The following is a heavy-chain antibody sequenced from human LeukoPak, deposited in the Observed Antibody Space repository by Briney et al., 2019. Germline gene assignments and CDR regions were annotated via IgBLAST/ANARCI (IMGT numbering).Heavy chain of an antibody. D-gene: IGHD3-22*01. J-gene: IGHJ4*02. CDR3: ARLRSNYYESSGMIDY. V-gene: IGHV4-39*01. CDR1: GGSISSSSYY. CDR2: IYYSGNT. Sequence: SETLSLTCTVSGGSISSSSYYWGWIRQPPGKGLEWIGGIYYSGNTYYNPSLKSRVTISVDTSKNQFSLKLSSVTAADTAVYYRARLRSNYYESSGMIDYWGQGTLVTVSS.